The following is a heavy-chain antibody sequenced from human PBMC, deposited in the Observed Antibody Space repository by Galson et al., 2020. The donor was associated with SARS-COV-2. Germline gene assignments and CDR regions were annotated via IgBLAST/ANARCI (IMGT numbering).Heavy chain of an antibody. CDR3: ASSLVWCGEALSD. Sequence: SLRLSCAASGFTFSSYGMHWVRQAPGKGLEWVAVISYDGSNKYYADSVKGRFTISRDNSKNTLYLQMNSLRAEDTAVYYCASSLVWCGEALSDWGQGTLVTVSS. J-gene: IGHJ4*02. V-gene: IGHV3-30*03. D-gene: IGHD3-10*01. CDR2: ISYDGSNK. CDR1: GFTFSSYG.